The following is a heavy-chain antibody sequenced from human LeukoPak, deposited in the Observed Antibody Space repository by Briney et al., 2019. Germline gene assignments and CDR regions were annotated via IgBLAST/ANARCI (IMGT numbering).Heavy chain of an antibody. J-gene: IGHJ5*02. CDR2: INPNSGGK. V-gene: IGHV1-2*02. Sequence: ASVKVSCKASGYTFTGYYMHWVRQAPGQGLEWMGWINPNSGGKNYAQKFQGRVTMTRDTSISTAYMELSRLRSDDTAVYYCARDTGNNWFDPWGQGTLVTVSS. D-gene: IGHD3-10*01. CDR1: GYTFTGYY. CDR3: ARDTGNNWFDP.